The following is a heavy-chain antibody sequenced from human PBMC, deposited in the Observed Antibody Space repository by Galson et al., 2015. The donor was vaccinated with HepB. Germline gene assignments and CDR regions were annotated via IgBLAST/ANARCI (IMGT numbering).Heavy chain of an antibody. Sequence: SLRLSCAASGFTFSSYWMSWVRQAPGKGLEWVSNINQDGSEKYYADSVKGRLTISRDNAKNSLYLQMNSLRAEDTAVYYCARDHIVVVPATMPDFFYRVAVWSQATAGTVSS. J-gene: IGHJ6*02. CDR3: ARDHIVVVPATMPDFFYRVAV. D-gene: IGHD2-2*01. CDR1: GFTFSSYW. V-gene: IGHV3-7*03. CDR2: INQDGSEK.